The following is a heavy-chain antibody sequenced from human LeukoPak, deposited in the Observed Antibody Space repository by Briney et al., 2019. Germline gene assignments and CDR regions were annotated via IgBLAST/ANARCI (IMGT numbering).Heavy chain of an antibody. V-gene: IGHV4-39*01. D-gene: IGHD3-22*01. CDR1: GGSISSSSYY. J-gene: IGHJ4*02. CDR2: IYYSGST. Sequence: SETLSLTCTVSGGSISSSSYYWGWIRQPPGKGLEWIGSIYYSGSTYYNPSLKSRVTISVDTSKNQFSLKLGSVTAADTAVYYCARVPRNNYYDSSGTRDYWGQGTLVTVSS. CDR3: ARVPRNNYYDSSGTRDY.